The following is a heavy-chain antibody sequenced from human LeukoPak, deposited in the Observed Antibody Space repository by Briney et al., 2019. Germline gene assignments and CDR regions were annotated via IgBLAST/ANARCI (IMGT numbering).Heavy chain of an antibody. V-gene: IGHV3-33*08. D-gene: IGHD3-22*01. CDR1: GVTFNTHG. Sequence: GGSLRLSCAASGVTFNTHGMHWVRQAPGKGLEWVAVISYDERKKYYADSVKGRFTISRDNSKNTLYLQMNSLRAEDTAVFYCARSRITMIVVVINDAFDIWGQGTMVTVSS. J-gene: IGHJ3*02. CDR3: ARSRITMIVVVINDAFDI. CDR2: ISYDERKK.